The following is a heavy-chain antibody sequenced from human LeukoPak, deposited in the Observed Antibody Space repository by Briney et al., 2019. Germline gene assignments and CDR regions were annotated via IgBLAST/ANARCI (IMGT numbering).Heavy chain of an antibody. J-gene: IGHJ4*02. CDR3: AKDRHYYDSSGLYDY. Sequence: PGGSLRLSCAASGFTFSSYAMSWVRQAPGKGLEWVSAISGSGGSTYYADSVKGRFTISRDNSKNTLYLLMNSLRAEDTAVYYCAKDRHYYDSSGLYDYWGQGTLVTVSS. D-gene: IGHD3-22*01. V-gene: IGHV3-23*01. CDR1: GFTFSSYA. CDR2: ISGSGGST.